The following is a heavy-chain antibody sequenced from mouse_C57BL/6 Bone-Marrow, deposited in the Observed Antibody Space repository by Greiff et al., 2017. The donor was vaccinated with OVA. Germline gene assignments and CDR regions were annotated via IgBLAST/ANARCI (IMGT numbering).Heavy chain of an antibody. J-gene: IGHJ3*01. Sequence: VQLQQPGAELVKPGASVKLSCKASGYTFTSYWMQWVQQRPGQGLEWIGEIDPSDSYTNYNQKFKGKATLTVDTSSSTAYMQLSSLTSEDSAVYYCAREAITTDFAYWGQGTLVTVSA. D-gene: IGHD1-1*01. V-gene: IGHV1-50*01. CDR2: IDPSDSYT. CDR1: GYTFTSYW. CDR3: AREAITTDFAY.